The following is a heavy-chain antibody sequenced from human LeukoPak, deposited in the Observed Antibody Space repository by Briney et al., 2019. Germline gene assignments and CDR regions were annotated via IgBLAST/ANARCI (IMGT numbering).Heavy chain of an antibody. CDR3: ARGYYYDSSGYYNDLDY. CDR1: GFTFSSYS. CDR2: ISSSSSTI. D-gene: IGHD3-22*01. V-gene: IGHV3-48*04. Sequence: PGGSLRLSCAASGFTFSSYSMNWVRQAPGKGLEWVSYISSSSSTIYYADSVKGRFTISRDNAKNSLYLQMNSLRAEDTAVYYCARGYYYDSSGYYNDLDYWGQGTLVTVSS. J-gene: IGHJ4*02.